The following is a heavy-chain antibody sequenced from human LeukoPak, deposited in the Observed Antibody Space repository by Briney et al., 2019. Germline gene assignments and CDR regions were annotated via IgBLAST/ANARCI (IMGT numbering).Heavy chain of an antibody. V-gene: IGHV1-46*01. CDR3: ARVGLTRKRIAAAAVHPLGY. CDR1: GYTFTSYY. J-gene: IGHJ4*02. Sequence: GASVKVSCKASGYTFTSYYMHWVRQAPGQGLEWMGIINPSGGSTSYAQKFQGRVTMTRDTSTSTVYMELSSLRSEDTAVYYCARVGLTRKRIAAAAVHPLGYWGQGTLVTVSS. CDR2: INPSGGST. D-gene: IGHD6-13*01.